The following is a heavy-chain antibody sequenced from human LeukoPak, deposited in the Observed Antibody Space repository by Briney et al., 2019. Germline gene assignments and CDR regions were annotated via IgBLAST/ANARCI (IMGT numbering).Heavy chain of an antibody. D-gene: IGHD3-9*01. Sequence: PSETLSLTCAVYGESFSGYYWSWIRQPPGKGLEWVGEMNNSGNTNYNQSLKSQVTISVDTSKNQFSLNLSSVPAADTAVYYCARRSYYDILTGYYPPYYFDYWGQGTLVTVSS. CDR3: ARRSYYDILTGYYPPYYFDY. CDR1: GESFSGYY. V-gene: IGHV4-34*01. CDR2: MNNSGNT. J-gene: IGHJ4*02.